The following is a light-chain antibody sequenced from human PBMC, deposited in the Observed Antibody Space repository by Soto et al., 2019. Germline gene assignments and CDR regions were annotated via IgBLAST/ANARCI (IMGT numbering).Light chain of an antibody. V-gene: IGKV1-33*01. Sequence: DIQMTQSPSSLSASVGGRVTITCQASQDIRNYLNWYQHKPGKPPKLLISDASNLEPGVSSSSSGSGSGTYFTFTISGLQQGDRATYCCQQYDELPYTFGGGTRLE. J-gene: IGKJ2*01. CDR2: DAS. CDR3: QQYDELPYT. CDR1: QDIRNY.